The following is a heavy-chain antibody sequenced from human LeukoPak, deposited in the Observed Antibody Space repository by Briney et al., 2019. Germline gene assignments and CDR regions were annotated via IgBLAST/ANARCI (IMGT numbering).Heavy chain of an antibody. CDR3: AKDVSSGYYYADY. CDR2: ISWNSGSI. V-gene: IGHV3-9*01. J-gene: IGHJ4*02. Sequence: GGSLRLSCAASGFSFSSYAMHWVRQAPGKGLEWVSGISWNSGSIVYADSVKGRFTISRDNAKNSLYLQMNSLRAEDTALYYCAKDVSSGYYYADYWGQGTLVTVSS. CDR1: GFSFSSYA. D-gene: IGHD3-22*01.